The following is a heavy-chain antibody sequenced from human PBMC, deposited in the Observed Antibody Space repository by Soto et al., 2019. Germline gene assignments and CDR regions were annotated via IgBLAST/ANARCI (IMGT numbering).Heavy chain of an antibody. Sequence: QVQLVESGGGLVKPGGSLRLSCAASGFTFSDYYMSWIRQAPGKGLEWVSYITSGSTIYYADSVKGRFTISRDNAKNSLYLQMNSLRAEDTAVYYCARAPYSSGWYDYYHGMDVWGQGTTVTVSS. V-gene: IGHV3-11*01. CDR3: ARAPYSSGWYDYYHGMDV. CDR1: GFTFSDYY. J-gene: IGHJ6*02. D-gene: IGHD6-19*01. CDR2: ITSGSTI.